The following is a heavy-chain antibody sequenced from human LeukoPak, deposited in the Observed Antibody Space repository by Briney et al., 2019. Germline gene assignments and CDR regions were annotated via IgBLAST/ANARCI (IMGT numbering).Heavy chain of an antibody. CDR1: GYSFTSHW. J-gene: IGHJ4*02. CDR2: INPDYSDI. V-gene: IGHV5-51*01. Sequence: GESLKISCKASGYSFTSHWIGWVRQMPGKGLEWVGIINPDYSDIRYSPSFQGQVTISADESISTAYLQWSSLKASDTAMYFCTRLLSGWTTPHYWGQGTLVTVSS. D-gene: IGHD2-15*01. CDR3: TRLLSGWTTPHY.